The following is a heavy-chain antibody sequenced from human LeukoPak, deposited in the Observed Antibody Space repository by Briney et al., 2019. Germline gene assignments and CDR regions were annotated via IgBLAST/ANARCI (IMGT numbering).Heavy chain of an antibody. CDR2: ISGSGGST. V-gene: IGHV3-23*01. J-gene: IGHJ4*02. CDR3: AKDHVVVVTAIRHGYFGY. D-gene: IGHD2-21*02. CDR1: GFTFSSYA. Sequence: GGSLRLSCAASGFTFSSYAMSWVRQAPGKGLEWVSAISGSGGSTYYADSVKGRFTISRDNSKNTLYLQMNSLRAEDTAVYYCAKDHVVVVTAIRHGYFGYWGQGTLVTVSS.